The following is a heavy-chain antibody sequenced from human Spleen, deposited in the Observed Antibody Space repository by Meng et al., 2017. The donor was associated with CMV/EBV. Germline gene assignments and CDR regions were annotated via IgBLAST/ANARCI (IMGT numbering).Heavy chain of an antibody. V-gene: IGHV1-18*01. CDR2: ISAYNGNT. CDR3: ARDNWDYCTSSSCYRNNWFDP. Sequence: ASVKVSCKAFGYTFTVYGVSWVRQAPGQGLEWMGWISAYNGNTDYAQKFQGRVTMTTDTSTGTAYMELRSLRSDDTAVYYCARDNWDYCTSSSCYRNNWFDPWGQGTLVTVS. J-gene: IGHJ5*02. D-gene: IGHD2-2*01. CDR1: GYTFTVYG.